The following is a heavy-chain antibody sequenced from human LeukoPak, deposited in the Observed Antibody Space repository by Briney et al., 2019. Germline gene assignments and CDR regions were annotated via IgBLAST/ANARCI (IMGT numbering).Heavy chain of an antibody. CDR1: GFTFSSYA. V-gene: IGHV3-23*01. Sequence: GGSLRLSCAASGFTFSSYAMSWVRQAPGKGLEWVSAISGSGGSTYYADSVKGRFTISRDNSKNTLYLQMNSLRAEDTAVYYCAKCGRFGGYNRGLLVAYWSQVPLVIGSS. D-gene: IGHD5-24*01. J-gene: IGHJ4*02. CDR3: AKCGRFGGYNRGLLVAY. CDR2: ISGSGGST.